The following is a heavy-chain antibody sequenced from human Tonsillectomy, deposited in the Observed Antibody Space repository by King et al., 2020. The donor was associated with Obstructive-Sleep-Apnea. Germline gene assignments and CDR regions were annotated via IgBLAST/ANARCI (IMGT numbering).Heavy chain of an antibody. J-gene: IGHJ4*02. CDR3: ARVPEADELWFGELFSNTHFDY. V-gene: IGHV4-30-4*01. Sequence: QLKESGPGLLKPSQTLSLTCTVSGGSISSGDYYWSWIRQPPGKGLEWIGYTHYSGSTYYNPSLKSRVTISVDMSKNQFSLKLRSVTAADTAVYYCARVPEADELWFGELFSNTHFDYWGQGTLVTVSS. D-gene: IGHD3-10*01. CDR2: THYSGST. CDR1: GGSISSGDYY.